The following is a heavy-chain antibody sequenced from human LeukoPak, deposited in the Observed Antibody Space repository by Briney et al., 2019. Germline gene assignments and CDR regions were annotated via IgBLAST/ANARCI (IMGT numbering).Heavy chain of an antibody. J-gene: IGHJ4*02. CDR1: GGSISSYY. D-gene: IGHD1-26*01. CDR2: IYYSGST. Sequence: SETLSLTCTVSGGSISSYYWSWIRQPPGKGLEWIGYIYYSGSTNYNPSLKSRVTISVDTSKNQFSLKLSSVTAADTAVYYCAIGLNEWELLDHWGQGTLVTVSS. V-gene: IGHV4-59*08. CDR3: AIGLNEWELLDH.